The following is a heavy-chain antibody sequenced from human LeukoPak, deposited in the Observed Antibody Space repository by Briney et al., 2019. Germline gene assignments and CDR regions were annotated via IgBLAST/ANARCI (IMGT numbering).Heavy chain of an antibody. J-gene: IGHJ6*02. CDR2: IYPGDSDT. V-gene: IGHV5-51*01. CDR1: GYSFTNYW. Sequence: GESLKISCKGSGYSFTNYWIAWVRQMPGKGLEWMGIIYPGDSDTRYSPSFQGQVTISVDKSISTSYLQWNSLKASDTAIYYCAREGCSGGQCSALTPFSDHYSGVDVWGLGTTVTVSS. D-gene: IGHD2-15*01. CDR3: AREGCSGGQCSALTPFSDHYSGVDV.